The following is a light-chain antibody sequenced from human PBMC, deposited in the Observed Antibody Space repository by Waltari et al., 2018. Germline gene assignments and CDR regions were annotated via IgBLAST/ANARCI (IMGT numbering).Light chain of an antibody. V-gene: IGKV3-11*01. CDR2: DAS. CDR1: QSVSSY. J-gene: IGKJ4*01. Sequence: EIVLTQSPATLPLSPGERATLPCRASQSVSSYLAWYQQKPGQAPRLLIYDASNRATGIPARFRGSGSGTDFTLTISSLEPEDFAVYYCQQRSHWPTFGGGTKVEIK. CDR3: QQRSHWPT.